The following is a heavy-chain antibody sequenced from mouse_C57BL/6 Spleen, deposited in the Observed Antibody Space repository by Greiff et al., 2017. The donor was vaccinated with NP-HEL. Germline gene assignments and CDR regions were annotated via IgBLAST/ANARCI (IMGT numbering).Heavy chain of an antibody. CDR1: GFTFSSYA. D-gene: IGHD1-1*01. J-gene: IGHJ1*03. CDR3: ARDRYYGSSKDWYFDV. V-gene: IGHV5-4*01. Sequence: EVQLVESGGGLVKPGGSLKLSCAASGFTFSSYAMSWVRQTPEKRLEWVATISDGGSYTYYPDNVKGRFTISRDNAKNNLYLQMSHLKSEDTAMYYCARDRYYGSSKDWYFDVWGTGTTVTVSS. CDR2: ISDGGSYT.